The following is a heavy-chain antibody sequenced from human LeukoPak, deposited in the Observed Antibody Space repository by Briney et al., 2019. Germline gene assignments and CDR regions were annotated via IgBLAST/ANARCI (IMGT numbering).Heavy chain of an antibody. D-gene: IGHD3-22*01. CDR3: ARLRRNTDSSGFFYYYDY. Sequence: GGSLKLSCAASGFSFNSYSFNWVRQAPGKGLEWVSSINTVSSYIYYADSLKGRFTISRDNAKNSVYLQMDSLRAEDSAVYYCARLRRNTDSSGFFYYYDYWGQGTLVTASS. V-gene: IGHV3-21*06. CDR1: GFSFNSYS. J-gene: IGHJ4*02. CDR2: INTVSSYI.